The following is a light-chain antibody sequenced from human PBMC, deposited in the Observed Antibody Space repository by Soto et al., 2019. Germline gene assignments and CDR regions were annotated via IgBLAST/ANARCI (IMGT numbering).Light chain of an antibody. V-gene: IGLV3-21*01. J-gene: IGLJ3*02. CDR1: NIGSKS. Sequence: SYELTQPPSVSVSPGQTASVACGGSNIGSKSVHWYQKKSGQAPVLVMYYDSDRPSGIPERFSGSNSGNTATLTISRVEAEDEDDYYCQVWDISSGHVVFGGGTKLTVL. CDR2: YDS. CDR3: QVWDISSGHVV.